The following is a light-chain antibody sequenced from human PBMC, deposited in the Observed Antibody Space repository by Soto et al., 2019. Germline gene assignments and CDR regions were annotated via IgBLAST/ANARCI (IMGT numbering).Light chain of an antibody. J-gene: IGKJ5*01. CDR2: FGS. CDR3: MQALQSLT. CDR1: QSLLYNNTYNY. V-gene: IGKV2-28*01. Sequence: EMVMTQAPLTLPVTPGEPASISFSSSQSLLYNNTYNYLDWYVQKPGQSPQLLIYFGSNRAPGVPDRFSGSGSGTDFTLKINRVEAEDVGTYYCMQALQSLTFGQGTRLEIK.